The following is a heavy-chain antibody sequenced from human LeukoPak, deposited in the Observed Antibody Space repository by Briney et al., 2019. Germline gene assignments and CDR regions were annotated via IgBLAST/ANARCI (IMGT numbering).Heavy chain of an antibody. CDR1: GFSFSNYG. CDR2: ISVSGHTT. V-gene: IGHV3-23*01. Sequence: PGGSLRLSCAASGFSFSNYGMSWVRQAPGQGLEWVSVISVSGHTTNYADSVRGRFTISRHNSKNTLYLQMNSLRAEDTAVYYCAKPSVSLRLVMSWDDYFDYWGQGTLVTVSS. CDR3: AKPSVSLRLVMSWDDYFDY. D-gene: IGHD3-9*01. J-gene: IGHJ4*02.